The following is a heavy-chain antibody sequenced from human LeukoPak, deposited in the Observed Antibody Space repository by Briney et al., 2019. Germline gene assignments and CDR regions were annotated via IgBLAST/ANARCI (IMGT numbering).Heavy chain of an antibody. CDR3: ARGGMRVAGTGGIQH. J-gene: IGHJ1*01. CDR2: VSAYNGTT. V-gene: IGHV1-18*04. D-gene: IGHD6-19*01. Sequence: GASVTVSCKASGYTPTSYGISWVRQAPGQGLEWIGWVSAYNGTTNYPQKLRGRVTMTTDTTTSTAYMALRTLRSDATALYYRARGGMRVAGTGGIQHWGQGTLVTASP. CDR1: GYTPTSYG.